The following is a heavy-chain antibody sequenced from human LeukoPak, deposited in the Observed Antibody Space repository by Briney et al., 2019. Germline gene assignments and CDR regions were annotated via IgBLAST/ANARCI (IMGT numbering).Heavy chain of an antibody. D-gene: IGHD3-16*01. Sequence: SETLSLTCTVSGGSIGFFYWSWLRQPPGKGLEWIGYIYYSGSTTYNPSLKSQVTISVDTSKNQFSLKLTSVTAADTAVYYCARVRGSRYWYFDLWGRGTLVTVSS. V-gene: IGHV4-59*01. CDR1: GGSIGFFY. CDR3: ARVRGSRYWYFDL. CDR2: IYYSGST. J-gene: IGHJ2*01.